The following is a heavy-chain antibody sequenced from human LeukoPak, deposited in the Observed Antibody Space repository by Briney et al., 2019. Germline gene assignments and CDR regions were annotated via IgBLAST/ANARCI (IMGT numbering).Heavy chain of an antibody. J-gene: IGHJ4*02. Sequence: PGGSLRLSCAASGFTFSSYAMSWVRQAPGKGLEWVSAISGSGGSTYYADSVKGRFTISRDNSKNTLYLQMNSLRAEDTAVYYCAKVTDFWSGYCLDYWGQGTLVTVSS. V-gene: IGHV3-23*01. CDR3: AKVTDFWSGYCLDY. CDR2: ISGSGGST. D-gene: IGHD3-3*01. CDR1: GFTFSSYA.